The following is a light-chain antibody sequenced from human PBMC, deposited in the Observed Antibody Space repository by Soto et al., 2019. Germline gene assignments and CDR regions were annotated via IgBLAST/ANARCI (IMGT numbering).Light chain of an antibody. CDR2: GNR. Sequence: QSVLTQPPSVSGVPGQRVTISCTGNNSNLGAGYDVHWYQQLPGAAPKLVVFGNRNRPSGVPERFSGSKSGTSASLAITGLQAEDEADYYCSSYTTSGTLYVFGTGTKLTVL. V-gene: IGLV1-40*01. CDR3: SSYTTSGTLYV. CDR1: NSNLGAGYD. J-gene: IGLJ1*01.